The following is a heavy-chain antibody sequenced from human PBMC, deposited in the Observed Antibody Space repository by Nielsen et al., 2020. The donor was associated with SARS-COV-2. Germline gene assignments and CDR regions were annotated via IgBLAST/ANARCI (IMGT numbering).Heavy chain of an antibody. D-gene: IGHD2-2*01. CDR2: INPNSGGT. Sequence: ASVKVSCKASGYTFTGYYMHWVRQAPGQGLEWMGRINPNSGGTNYAQKFQGRVTMTRDTSISTAYMELSRLRSDDTAVYYCARESCSSTSCYGFDYWGRGTLVTVSS. J-gene: IGHJ4*02. CDR3: ARESCSSTSCYGFDY. V-gene: IGHV1-2*06. CDR1: GYTFTGYY.